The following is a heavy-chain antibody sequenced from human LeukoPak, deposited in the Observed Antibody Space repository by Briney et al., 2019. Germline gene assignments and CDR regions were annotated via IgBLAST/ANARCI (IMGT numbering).Heavy chain of an antibody. D-gene: IGHD3-9*01. J-gene: IGHJ4*02. CDR1: GFTFSSYG. CDR2: ISGSGGST. V-gene: IGHV3-23*01. CDR3: ATTYYDILTGYSQY. Sequence: GGSLRLSCAASGFTFSSYGMSWVRQAPGKGLEWVSAISGSGGSTYYADSVKGRFTISRDNSKNTLYLQMNSLRAEDTAVYYCATTYYDILTGYSQYWGQGTLVTVSS.